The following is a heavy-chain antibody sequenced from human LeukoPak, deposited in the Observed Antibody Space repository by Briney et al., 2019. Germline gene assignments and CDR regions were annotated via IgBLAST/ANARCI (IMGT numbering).Heavy chain of an antibody. J-gene: IGHJ4*02. D-gene: IGHD1-26*01. CDR1: GGSISSYY. CDR3: SRGVVGATGGVFDY. CDR2: IYYSGST. V-gene: IGHV4-59*12. Sequence: SETLSLTCTVSGGSISSYYWSWIRQPPGKGLEWIGYIYYSGSTNYNPSLKTRVTISVDTSKNQFSLKLSSVTAADTAVYYCSRGVVGATGGVFDYWGQGTLVTVSS.